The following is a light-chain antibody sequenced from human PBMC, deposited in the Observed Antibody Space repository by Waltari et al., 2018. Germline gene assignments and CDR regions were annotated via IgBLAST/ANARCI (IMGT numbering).Light chain of an antibody. V-gene: IGKV1-39*01. CDR1: QSISSY. Sequence: DIQLIQSPVSLSVSLGDRVTITCRASQSISSYLNWYQQKPGQAPKLLIYAASNLESGVPSRFSGSGSGTDFTLSISSLQPEDFATYYCQQSYSQTRTFGQGTKVEIK. J-gene: IGKJ1*01. CDR3: QQSYSQTRT. CDR2: AAS.